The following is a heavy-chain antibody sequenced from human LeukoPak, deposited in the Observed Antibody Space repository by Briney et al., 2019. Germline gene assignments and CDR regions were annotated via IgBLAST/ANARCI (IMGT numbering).Heavy chain of an antibody. D-gene: IGHD2-15*01. Sequence: GGSLRLSCAASGFTFSSYAMSWVRQAPRKGLEWDSAIRCSGGSTYYADSVKGRLPICRDNSKNTPYLQMNSLTAEDAAVYYCAKVGYCSGGSCYRGYYFDYWGQGTGITVSS. CDR2: IRCSGGST. V-gene: IGHV3-23*01. CDR1: GFTFSSYA. CDR3: AKVGYCSGGSCYRGYYFDY. J-gene: IGHJ4*02.